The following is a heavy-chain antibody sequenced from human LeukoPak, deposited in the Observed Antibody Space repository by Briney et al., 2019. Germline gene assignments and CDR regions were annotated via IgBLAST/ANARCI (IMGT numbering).Heavy chain of an antibody. CDR3: ARSARHCNNGVCFTDYYIDL. Sequence: GASVTVSCKTSGYTFTDYYIHWVRQAPGQGREWMGRINPNSGDPNYPQKFQGRVTMTRDTSISTAYMEMSSLTSDDTAVYYCARSARHCNNGVCFTDYYIDLWGKGTTVIVSS. CDR1: GYTFTDYY. CDR2: INPNSGDP. D-gene: IGHD2-8*01. V-gene: IGHV1-2*06. J-gene: IGHJ6*03.